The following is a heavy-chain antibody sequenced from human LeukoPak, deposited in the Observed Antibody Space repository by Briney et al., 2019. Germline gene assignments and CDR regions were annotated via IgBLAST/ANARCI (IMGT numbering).Heavy chain of an antibody. V-gene: IGHV3-21*01. CDR2: ISSSSSYI. D-gene: IGHD6-19*01. CDR1: GFTFSSYS. J-gene: IGHJ6*03. Sequence: GGSLRLSCAASGFTFSSYSMNWVRQAPGKGLEWVSSISSSSSYIYYADSVKGRFTISRDNAKNSLYLQMNSLRAEDTAVYYCARGEGYSSGWYDYYYYMDVWGKGTTVTVSS. CDR3: ARGEGYSSGWYDYYYYMDV.